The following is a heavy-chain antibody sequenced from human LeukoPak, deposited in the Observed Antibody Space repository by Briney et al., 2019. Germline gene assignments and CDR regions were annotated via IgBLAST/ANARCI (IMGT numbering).Heavy chain of an antibody. CDR1: GVTINSGEHY. Sequence: SQTLSLTCTVSGVTINSGEHYWGWLRQTPGMDLVWISCIYHNERTYSNPSLKRRPDLSVDASKNQFSLKLTPVTVATTALYYCARYHDILSHRDVWGKGPTVTVCS. CDR3: ARYHDILSHRDV. CDR2: IYHNERT. J-gene: IGHJ6*03. D-gene: IGHD3-16*02. V-gene: IGHV4-30-4*08.